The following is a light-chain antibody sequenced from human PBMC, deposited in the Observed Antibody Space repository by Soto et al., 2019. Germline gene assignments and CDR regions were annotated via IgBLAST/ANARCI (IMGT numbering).Light chain of an antibody. J-gene: IGKJ3*01. CDR1: QSVSSSY. CDR3: HQYGSSPRFT. Sequence: EIVLTQSPGTLSLSPGERATLSCRASQSVSSSYLAWYQQKPGQAPRLLIYGASSRATGIPSRFSGSGSGTDFTLTISRLEPEDFAVYYCHQYGSSPRFTFGPGTTVDIK. V-gene: IGKV3-20*01. CDR2: GAS.